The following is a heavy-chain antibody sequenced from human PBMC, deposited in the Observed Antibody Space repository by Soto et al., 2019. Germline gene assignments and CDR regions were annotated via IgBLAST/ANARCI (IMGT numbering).Heavy chain of an antibody. CDR2: FDPEDGET. J-gene: IGHJ6*02. D-gene: IGHD1-7*01. CDR1: GYTLTELS. V-gene: IGHV1-24*01. CDR3: ATGYNWNYSHLEGYYYYYGMDV. Sequence: ASVKVSCKVSGYTLTELSMHWVRQAPGKGLEWMGGFDPEDGETIYAQKFQGRVTMTEDTSTDTAYMELSSLRSEDTAVYYCATGYNWNYSHLEGYYYYYGMDVWGQGTTVTV.